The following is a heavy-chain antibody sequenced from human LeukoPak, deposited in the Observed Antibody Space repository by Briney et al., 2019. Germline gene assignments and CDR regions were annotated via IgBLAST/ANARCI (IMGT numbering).Heavy chain of an antibody. V-gene: IGHV1-2*02. CDR1: GFTFSGYY. CDR2: MNFNNGGT. CDR3: AREGSSRPDWYAFDL. Sequence: ASVRVSCKASGFTFSGYYVQWVRQAPGQGLEWVGWMNFNNGGTRYAPKFQGRVTMTGDASIGAIYMDLSDLKSDDTAIYYCAREGSSRPDWYAFDLWGQGTMVTVSS. J-gene: IGHJ3*01. D-gene: IGHD2-21*01.